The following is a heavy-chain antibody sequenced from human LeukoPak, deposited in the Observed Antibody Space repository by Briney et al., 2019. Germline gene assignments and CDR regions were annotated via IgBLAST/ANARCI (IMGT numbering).Heavy chain of an antibody. J-gene: IGHJ4*02. Sequence: SETLSLTCTVSGGSISSSSYYWGWIRQPPGKGLEWIGSIYYSGSTYYNPSLKSRVTISVDTSKNQFSLKLSSVTAADTAVYYCARVAAAAGTDSDYWAREPWSPSPQ. CDR1: GGSISSSSYY. CDR2: IYYSGST. V-gene: IGHV4-39*01. CDR3: ARVAAAAGTDSDY. D-gene: IGHD6-13*01.